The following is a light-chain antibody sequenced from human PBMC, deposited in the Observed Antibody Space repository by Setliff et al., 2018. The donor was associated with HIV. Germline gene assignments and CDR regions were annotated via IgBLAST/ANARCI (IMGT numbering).Light chain of an antibody. CDR1: SSDVGGYNY. V-gene: IGLV2-14*01. CDR3: SSYTSSSTPLV. Sequence: QSVMAQPAYVSGSPGQSITISCTGTSSDVGGYNYVSWYQQHPGKAPKLMIYDVSNRPSGVSNRFSGSKSGNTASLTISGLQAEDEADYYCSSYTSSSTPLVFGTWTKVTVL. J-gene: IGLJ1*01. CDR2: DVS.